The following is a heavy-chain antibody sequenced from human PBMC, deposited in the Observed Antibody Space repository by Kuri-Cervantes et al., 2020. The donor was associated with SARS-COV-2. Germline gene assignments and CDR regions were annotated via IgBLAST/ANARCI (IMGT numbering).Heavy chain of an antibody. CDR3: ASSLVGATFDY. CDR1: GFTFSCSA. J-gene: IGHJ4*02. V-gene: IGHV3-30-3*01. CDR2: ISYDGSNK. D-gene: IGHD1-26*01. Sequence: GGSLRLSCAASGFTFSCSAMHRVRQAPGKELEWVAVISYDGSNKYYADSVKSRFTISRDNSKNTLYLQMNSLRAEDTAVYYCASSLVGATFDYWGQGTLVTVSS.